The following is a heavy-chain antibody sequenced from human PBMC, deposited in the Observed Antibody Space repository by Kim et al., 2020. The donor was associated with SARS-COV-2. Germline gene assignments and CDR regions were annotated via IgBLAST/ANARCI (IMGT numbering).Heavy chain of an antibody. Sequence: SVKVSCKASGGTFSSYAISWVRQAPGQGLEWMGGIIPIFGTANYAQKFQGRVTITADESTSTAYMELSSLRSEDTAVYYCARVRVAGLGYCSSTSCYAGGYFDYWGQGTLVTVSS. CDR2: IIPIFGTA. CDR1: GGTFSSYA. J-gene: IGHJ4*02. CDR3: ARVRVAGLGYCSSTSCYAGGYFDY. V-gene: IGHV1-69*13. D-gene: IGHD2-2*01.